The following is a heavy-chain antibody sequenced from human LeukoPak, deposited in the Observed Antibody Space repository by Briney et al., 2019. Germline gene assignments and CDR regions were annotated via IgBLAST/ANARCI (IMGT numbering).Heavy chain of an antibody. CDR2: IYYSGST. D-gene: IGHD3-22*01. V-gene: IGHV4-59*12. J-gene: IGHJ3*02. Sequence: PSETLSLTCTVSGGSISSYYWSWIRQPPGKGLEWIGYIYYSGSTNYNPSLKSRVTMSVDTSKNQFSLKLSSVTAADTAVYYCARGPYYDSSGYYLAAFDIWGQGTMVTVSS. CDR3: ARGPYYDSSGYYLAAFDI. CDR1: GGSISSYY.